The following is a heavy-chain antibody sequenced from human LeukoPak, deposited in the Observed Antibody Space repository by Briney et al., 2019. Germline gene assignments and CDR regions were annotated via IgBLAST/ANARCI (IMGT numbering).Heavy chain of an antibody. CDR3: GKEPRGYSGPPDS. D-gene: IGHD5-12*01. CDR2: ISWNSDSI. J-gene: IGHJ4*02. V-gene: IGHV3-9*01. Sequence: GGSLRLSCAASGFTFDDYAMHWVRQAPGKGLEWVSGISWNSDSIGYADSVKGRFTISRDNAKNSLYLQMNSLRTEDTAFYYCGKEPRGYSGPPDSWGQGTPVTVSS. CDR1: GFTFDDYA.